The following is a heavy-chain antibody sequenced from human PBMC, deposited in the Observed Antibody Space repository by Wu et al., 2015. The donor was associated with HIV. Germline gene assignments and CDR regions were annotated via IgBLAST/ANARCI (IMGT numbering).Heavy chain of an antibody. Sequence: QVQLVQSGAEVKKPGSSVKVSCKASGGTFSSYAISWVRQAPGQGLEWMGGIIPIFGTANYAQKFQGRVTITTDESTSTAYMELSSLRSEDTAVYYCARQYCSGGSCYLINAFDIWGQGTMVSVSS. CDR3: ARQYCSGGSCYLINAFDI. CDR2: IIPIFGTA. CDR1: GGTFSSYA. V-gene: IGHV1-69*05. J-gene: IGHJ3*02. D-gene: IGHD2-15*01.